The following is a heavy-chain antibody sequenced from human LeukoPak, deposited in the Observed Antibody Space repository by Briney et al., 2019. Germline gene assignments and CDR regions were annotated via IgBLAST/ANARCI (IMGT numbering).Heavy chain of an antibody. Sequence: ASVKVSCKASGYTFTSYGISWVRQAPGQGLEWMGWISAYNGNTNYAQKLQGRATMTTDTSTSTAYMELRSLRSDDTAVYYCARGCYYYDSSGYYCNFDYWGQGTLVTVSS. J-gene: IGHJ4*02. CDR1: GYTFTSYG. CDR2: ISAYNGNT. D-gene: IGHD3-22*01. CDR3: ARGCYYYDSSGYYCNFDY. V-gene: IGHV1-18*01.